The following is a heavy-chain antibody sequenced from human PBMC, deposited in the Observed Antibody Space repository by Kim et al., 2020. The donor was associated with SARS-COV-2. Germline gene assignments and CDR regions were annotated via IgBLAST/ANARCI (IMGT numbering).Heavy chain of an antibody. D-gene: IGHD3-22*01. V-gene: IGHV4-4*02. CDR2: IYHSGST. Sequence: SETLSLTCAVSGGSISSSNWWSWVRQPPGKGLEWIGEIYHSGSTNYNPSLKSRVTISVDKSKNQFSLKLSSVTAADTAVYYCASLHYYDSSGYFPKHHDYWGQGTLVTVSS. CDR3: ASLHYYDSSGYFPKHHDY. CDR1: GGSISSSNW. J-gene: IGHJ4*02.